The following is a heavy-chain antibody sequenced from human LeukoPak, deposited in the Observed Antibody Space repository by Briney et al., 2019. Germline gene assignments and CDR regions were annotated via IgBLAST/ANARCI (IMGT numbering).Heavy chain of an antibody. V-gene: IGHV3-23*01. CDR2: ISGSGGST. Sequence: PGGSLRLSCAASGFTFSSYAMSWVRQAPGKGLEWVSAISGSGGSTYYADSVKGRFTISRDNSKNTLYLQMNSLRAEDTAVYYCAKDHSFWQDYYDSGGYTFDYWGQGTLVTVSS. CDR1: GFTFSSYA. D-gene: IGHD3-22*01. CDR3: AKDHSFWQDYYDSGGYTFDY. J-gene: IGHJ4*02.